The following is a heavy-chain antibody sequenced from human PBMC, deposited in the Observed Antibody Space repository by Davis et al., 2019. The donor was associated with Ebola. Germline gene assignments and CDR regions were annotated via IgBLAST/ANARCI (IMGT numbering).Heavy chain of an antibody. D-gene: IGHD1-26*01. V-gene: IGHV3-48*02. J-gene: IGHJ4*02. Sequence: GESLNISCITSGFTFTANSMNWLRHAPGKAPERISYISNSGGTTYYADFVQGRFTISRDNAKKSLYLQMNSLRDEDTAVYYCVRASSGSNYSVFDNWGQGSLVTVTS. CDR3: VRASSGSNYSVFDN. CDR2: ISNSGGTT. CDR1: GFTFTANS.